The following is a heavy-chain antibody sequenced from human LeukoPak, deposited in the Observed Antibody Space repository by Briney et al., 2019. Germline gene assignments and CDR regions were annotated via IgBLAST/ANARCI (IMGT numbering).Heavy chain of an antibody. CDR3: ARRRTLIVDNGMDV. D-gene: IGHD3-22*01. CDR1: GFTFTSYT. J-gene: IGHJ6*02. Sequence: PGGSLRLSCAASGFTFTSYTMTWVRQAPGKGLEWVSSISSSSSCIYYADSVKGRFTISRDNAKNSLYLQMNSLRAEDTAVYYCARRRTLIVDNGMDVWGQGTTVTVSS. CDR2: ISSSSSCI. V-gene: IGHV3-21*01.